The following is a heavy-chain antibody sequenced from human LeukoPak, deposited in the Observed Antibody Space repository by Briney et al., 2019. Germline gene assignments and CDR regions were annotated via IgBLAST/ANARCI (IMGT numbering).Heavy chain of an antibody. CDR1: GFTFSTYG. J-gene: IGHJ4*02. V-gene: IGHV3-33*01. CDR2: MWYDGSNK. D-gene: IGHD6-6*01. Sequence: GGSLRHSCAASGFTFSTYGMHWVRQAPGKGLEWVAVMWYDGSNKFYADSVKGRFTISRDNSKNTLNLQMNSLRAEDTAVYYCARGEYSSSSGFDFWGQGTLVIVSS. CDR3: ARGEYSSSSGFDF.